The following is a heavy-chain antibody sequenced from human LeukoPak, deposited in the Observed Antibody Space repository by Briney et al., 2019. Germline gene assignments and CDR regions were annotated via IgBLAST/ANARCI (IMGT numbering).Heavy chain of an antibody. CDR3: AKDPIFSGSYGVFDY. J-gene: IGHJ4*02. Sequence: GGSLRLSCAASGFTFSSCAMSWVRQAPGKGLEWVSTIIDSGNSIYHADSAEDRFTISRDNSKNTLYLQMNSLRAGDTAVYYCAKDPIFSGSYGVFDYWGLGTLVTVSS. CDR2: IIDSGNSI. CDR1: GFTFSSCA. V-gene: IGHV3-23*01. D-gene: IGHD1-26*01.